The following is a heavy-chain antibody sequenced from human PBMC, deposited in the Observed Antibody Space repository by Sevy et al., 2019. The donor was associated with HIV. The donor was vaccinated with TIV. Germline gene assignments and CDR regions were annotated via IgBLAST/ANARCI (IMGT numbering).Heavy chain of an antibody. CDR3: ARYRVAGNFNY. J-gene: IGHJ4*02. D-gene: IGHD6-19*01. V-gene: IGHV4-34*01. CDR1: GGSFSGYY. Sequence: SETLSLTCAVYGGSFSGYYWNWIRQPPGKGLEWIGEINHSGSTNYNPSLKSRVTISVDTSKNQFSLKLSSVTAADTAVYYCARYRVAGNFNYWGQGTLVTVSS. CDR2: INHSGST.